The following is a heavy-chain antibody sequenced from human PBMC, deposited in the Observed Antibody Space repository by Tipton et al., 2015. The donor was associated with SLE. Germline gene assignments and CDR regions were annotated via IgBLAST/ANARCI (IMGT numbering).Heavy chain of an antibody. Sequence: TLSLTCAVYGGSFSGYYWSWIRQPPGKGLEWIGEINHSGNTNYNPSLKSRVTISVDTSKKQFSLKLRSVTAADTAVYYCARGIVAAFFYWGQGTLVTVSS. CDR1: GGSFSGYY. J-gene: IGHJ4*02. V-gene: IGHV4-34*01. D-gene: IGHD6-6*01. CDR3: ARGIVAAFFY. CDR2: INHSGNT.